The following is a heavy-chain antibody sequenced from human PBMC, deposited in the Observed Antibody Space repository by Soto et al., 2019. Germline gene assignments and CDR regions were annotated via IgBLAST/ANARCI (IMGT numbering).Heavy chain of an antibody. D-gene: IGHD3-10*01. CDR3: AKVSSDRGDYYFAMDV. V-gene: IGHV3-30*18. CDR2: ISHGGNEK. CDR1: GFIFSSYA. J-gene: IGHJ6*02. Sequence: QVQLLESGGGVVQPGRSLRLSCAASGFIFSSYAMHWVRQAPGKGLEWVAVISHGGNEKYYADSVEGRFTISRDNSKNMVYLQMNGLRPEDTAVYYCAKVSSDRGDYYFAMDVWGQGTTVTVSS.